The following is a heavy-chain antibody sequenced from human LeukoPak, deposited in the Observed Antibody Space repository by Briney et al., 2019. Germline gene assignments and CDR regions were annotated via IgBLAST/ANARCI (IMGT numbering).Heavy chain of an antibody. V-gene: IGHV3-21*01. Sequence: GGSLRLSCAASGFTFRDYSMNWVRQAPGKGLEWVSSISSSSRYISYADSVKGRFTISRDNAKNSLYLQMNSLRAEDTAVYYCARLGVGGSYSGIYYFNYWGQGTLVTVSS. J-gene: IGHJ4*02. D-gene: IGHD1-26*01. CDR1: GFTFRDYS. CDR3: ARLGVGGSYSGIYYFNY. CDR2: ISSSSRYI.